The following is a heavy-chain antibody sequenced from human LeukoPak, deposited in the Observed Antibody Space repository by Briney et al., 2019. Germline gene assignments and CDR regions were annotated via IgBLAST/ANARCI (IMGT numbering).Heavy chain of an antibody. V-gene: IGHV3-23*01. CDR2: ISGGGIDT. CDR3: AKVNSDWFFDY. D-gene: IGHD3-9*01. J-gene: IGHJ4*02. Sequence: GGSLRLSCAAAGFTFSNYVMRWVRQAPGKELEWVSSISGGGIDTWYADSVKGRFTISRDDSKNTLYLQMSSLRAEDTATYYCAKVNSDWFFDYWGQGTLVTVSS. CDR1: GFTFSNYV.